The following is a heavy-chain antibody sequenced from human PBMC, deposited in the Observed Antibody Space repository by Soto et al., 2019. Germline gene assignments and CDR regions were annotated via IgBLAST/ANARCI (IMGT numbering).Heavy chain of an antibody. CDR3: TKDWYNYGEFDY. CDR1: GFTFSSYG. D-gene: IGHD1-1*01. CDR2: ISSNGSKK. V-gene: IGHV3-30*18. J-gene: IGHJ4*02. Sequence: PGETLTLSCAASGFTFSSYGMHWVRQAPGKGLEWVAVISSNGSKKYYPASVNGRFTISRDNSKNTLQRQMNVLNVEDAVFYYCTKDWYNYGEFDYWGQGTLVTVSS.